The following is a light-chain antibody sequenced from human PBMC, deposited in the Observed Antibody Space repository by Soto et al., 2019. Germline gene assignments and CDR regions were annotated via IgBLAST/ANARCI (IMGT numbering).Light chain of an antibody. CDR2: AAS. CDR3: QQFNNWPPWT. J-gene: IGKJ1*01. Sequence: DIQTTHSPSTLSPPVAHTATFASRFSQSVSGWLAWYQQKPGEAPKLLIYAASALPRGVPSRFSGSGSGTKFTLTIASLQPDDFAVYYCQQFNNWPPWTFGQGTKVDI. V-gene: IGKV1-5*01. CDR1: QSVSGW.